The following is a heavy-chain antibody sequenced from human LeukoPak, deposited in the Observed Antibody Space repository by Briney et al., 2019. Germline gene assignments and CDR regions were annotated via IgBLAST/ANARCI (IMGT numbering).Heavy chain of an antibody. CDR1: GGSVSSGSYY. V-gene: IGHV4-61*01. J-gene: IGHJ4*02. CDR3: ARDGYYYGSGCYYQMGFDS. D-gene: IGHD3-10*01. CDR2: IYYSGST. Sequence: PSETLSLTCTVSGGSVSSGSYYWSWIRQPPGKGLEWIGNIYYSGSTKYNPSLKSRVTVSVDTSKNQFSLKLSSVTAADTAVYYCARDGYYYGSGCYYQMGFDSWGQGTLVTVSS.